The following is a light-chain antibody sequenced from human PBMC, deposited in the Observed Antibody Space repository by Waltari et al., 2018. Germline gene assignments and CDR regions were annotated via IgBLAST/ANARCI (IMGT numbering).Light chain of an antibody. CDR3: SSYTDSSPSLYV. Sequence: QSALTQPPSVSGSPGQTVTISCTGTRDDVGGNYRVSWYQQPPGAAPNLVINEVDKRPSGVSGGVSGSKAGATAALTISGLQPEDEGDYYCSSYTDSSPSLYVFGSGTRVTVL. CDR2: EVD. J-gene: IGLJ1*01. V-gene: IGLV2-18*02. CDR1: RDDVGGNYR.